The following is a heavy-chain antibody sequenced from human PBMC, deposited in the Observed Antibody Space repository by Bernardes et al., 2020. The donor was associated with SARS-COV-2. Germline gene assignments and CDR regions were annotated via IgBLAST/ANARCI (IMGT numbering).Heavy chain of an antibody. J-gene: IGHJ2*01. V-gene: IGHV3-23*01. Sequence: GGSLRLSCAASGFTFSSYAMSWVRQAPGKGLEWVSGISGSGGSTYYADSVKGRFTISRDNSKNTLYLQMNSLRAEDTAVYYCAKDRITMIVVVIPPDWYFGLWGRGTLVTVSS. CDR3: AKDRITMIVVVIPPDWYFGL. CDR2: ISGSGGST. D-gene: IGHD3-22*01. CDR1: GFTFSSYA.